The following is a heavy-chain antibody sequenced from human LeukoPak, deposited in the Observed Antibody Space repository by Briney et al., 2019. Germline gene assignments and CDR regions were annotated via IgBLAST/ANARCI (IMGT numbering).Heavy chain of an antibody. CDR2: ISVGGDYI. Sequence: PGGSLRLSCDATGFTFGSSPMSWVRQAPGKGLEWVSSISVGGDYIHYADSVRGRFPISRDNSKSTLYLQMNSLRAEDTAVYYCAKIAVSGLWYFDLWGRGTLVTVSS. CDR1: GFTFGSSP. D-gene: IGHD6-19*01. CDR3: AKIAVSGLWYFDL. V-gene: IGHV3-23*01. J-gene: IGHJ2*01.